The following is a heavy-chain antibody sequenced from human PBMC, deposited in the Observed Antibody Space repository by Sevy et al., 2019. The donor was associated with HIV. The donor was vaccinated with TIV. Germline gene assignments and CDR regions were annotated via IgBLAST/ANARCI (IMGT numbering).Heavy chain of an antibody. D-gene: IGHD3-10*02. Sequence: SETLSLTCTVSGGTISSSSYRWGWIRQPPGKGLEWVGSISHTGAADDNPSLKRRVTMSVDTSKNQFSLQVGSVTAADTAVYYCARWYVHNFDYWGQGALVTVSS. CDR3: ARWYVHNFDY. V-gene: IGHV4-39*01. CDR1: GGTISSSSYR. CDR2: ISHTGAA. J-gene: IGHJ4*02.